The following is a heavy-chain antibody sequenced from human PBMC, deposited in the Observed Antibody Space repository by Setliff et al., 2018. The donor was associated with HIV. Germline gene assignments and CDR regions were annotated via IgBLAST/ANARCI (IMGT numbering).Heavy chain of an antibody. D-gene: IGHD3-10*01. CDR3: VRVHWFDP. Sequence: SETLSLTCDVSGYSISSGFWWGWIRQPPGKGLEWIGSINHRGITYYNPSLKSRVTISVDTSNNQFSLYLNSVTAADTAVYYCVRVHWFDPWGQGTLVTVSS. V-gene: IGHV4-38-2*01. CDR1: GYSISSGFW. CDR2: INHRGIT. J-gene: IGHJ5*02.